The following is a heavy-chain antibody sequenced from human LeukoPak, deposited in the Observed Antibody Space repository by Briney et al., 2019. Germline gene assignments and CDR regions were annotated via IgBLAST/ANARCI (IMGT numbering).Heavy chain of an antibody. J-gene: IGHJ5*02. CDR2: IYYTGTA. Sequence: SETLSLTCTVSGASITGSDDYWDWVRQTPGRGPEWIAAIYYTGTAYYNPSLKSRVTISVDTSKNQFSLKVSSVTAADTAVYYCVRDDAFVRGPIARNWFDPWGQGVLVTVSS. D-gene: IGHD3-10*01. CDR1: GASITGSDDY. V-gene: IGHV4-39*07. CDR3: VRDDAFVRGPIARNWFDP.